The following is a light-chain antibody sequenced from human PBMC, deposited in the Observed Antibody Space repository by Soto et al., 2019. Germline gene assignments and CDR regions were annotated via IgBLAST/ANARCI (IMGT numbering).Light chain of an antibody. V-gene: IGKV1-9*01. CDR3: QQFKTYPLT. CDR2: AAS. J-gene: IGKJ4*01. Sequence: IQLTQSPSSLSASLVYRFTITCLASQGISTNLAWYQQKPGKAPKLLISAASTLQSGVPLRLSGSGSGTDFTLTISSLQPEDFATYYCQQFKTYPLTFGGGTKVDIK. CDR1: QGISTN.